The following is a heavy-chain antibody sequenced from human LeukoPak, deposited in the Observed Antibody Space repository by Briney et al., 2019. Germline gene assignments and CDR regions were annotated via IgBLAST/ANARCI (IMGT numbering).Heavy chain of an antibody. V-gene: IGHV1-8*03. CDR3: ARVPRIAARPYFDY. Sequence: ASVKVSCKASGYTFTSYDINWVRQATGQGLEWMGWMNPNSGNTGYAQKFQGRVTITRNTSISTAYMELSSLRSEDTAVYYCARVPRIAARPYFDYWGQGTLVTVSS. D-gene: IGHD6-6*01. CDR2: MNPNSGNT. CDR1: GYTFTSYD. J-gene: IGHJ4*02.